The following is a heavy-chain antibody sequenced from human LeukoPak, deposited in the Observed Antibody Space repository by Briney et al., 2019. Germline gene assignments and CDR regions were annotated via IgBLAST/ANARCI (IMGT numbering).Heavy chain of an antibody. CDR1: GFAFSSYS. V-gene: IGHV3-21*01. Sequence: PGGSLRLSCAASGFAFSSYSMNWVRQAPGKGPEWVSSISSSSSYIYYADSVKGRFTISRDNAKNSLYLQMNSLRAEDTAVYYCARFEYSSPYYFDYWGQGTLVTLSS. CDR3: ARFEYSSPYYFDY. CDR2: ISSSSSYI. D-gene: IGHD6-6*01. J-gene: IGHJ4*02.